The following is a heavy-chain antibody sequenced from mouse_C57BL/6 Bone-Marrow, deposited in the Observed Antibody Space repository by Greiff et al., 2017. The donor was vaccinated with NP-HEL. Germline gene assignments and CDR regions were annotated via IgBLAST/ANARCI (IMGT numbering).Heavy chain of an antibody. CDR3: ARGLNYDWYFDV. V-gene: IGHV1-50*01. CDR1: GYTFTSYW. J-gene: IGHJ1*03. D-gene: IGHD2-4*01. CDR2: IDPSDSYT. Sequence: QVQLQQPGAELVKPGASVKLSCKASGYTFTSYWMQWVKQRPGQGLEWIGEIDPSDSYTNYNQKFKGKATLTVDTSSSTAYMQLSSLTSEDSAVYYGARGLNYDWYFDVWGTGTTVTVSS.